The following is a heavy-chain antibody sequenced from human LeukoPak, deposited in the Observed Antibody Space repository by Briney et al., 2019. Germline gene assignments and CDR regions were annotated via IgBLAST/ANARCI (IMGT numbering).Heavy chain of an antibody. Sequence: PSETLSLTCAVYGGSFSGYYWSWVRQAPGKGLEWVSYISSTNGYIYYADSVRGRFTISRDNAKNSLSLQMNSLRAEDTAVYYCARGRSTWHLDYWGQGTLVTVSS. D-gene: IGHD1-26*01. J-gene: IGHJ4*02. V-gene: IGHV3-21*01. CDR2: ISSTNGYI. CDR1: GGSFSGYY. CDR3: ARGRSTWHLDY.